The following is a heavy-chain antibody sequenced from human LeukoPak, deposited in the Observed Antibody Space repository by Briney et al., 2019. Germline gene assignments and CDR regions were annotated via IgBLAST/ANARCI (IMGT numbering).Heavy chain of an antibody. V-gene: IGHV4-59*01. Sequence: PSETLSLTCSVSGGSISSYYWSWIRQPPGKGLEWIGYIYYNGHSNYNPSLKSRVTISLDTSKNQFSLKLSSVTAADTAVYYCARGGSGTYYHYWGQGTLVTVSS. D-gene: IGHD1-26*01. J-gene: IGHJ4*02. CDR2: IYYNGHS. CDR3: ARGGSGTYYHY. CDR1: GGSISSYY.